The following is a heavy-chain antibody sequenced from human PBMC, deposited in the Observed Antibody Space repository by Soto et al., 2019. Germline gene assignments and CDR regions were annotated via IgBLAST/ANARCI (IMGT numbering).Heavy chain of an antibody. Sequence: GGSLRLSCAASGFTFSSYGMHWVRQAPGKGLEWVAIIWHDGNNKYYADSVRGRSIISRDNSKNRLYLQMNSLRAEDTAVYYCASDLVGASDSYGLDVWGQGTPVTAP. D-gene: IGHD1-26*01. CDR1: GFTFSSYG. V-gene: IGHV3-33*01. CDR3: ASDLVGASDSYGLDV. J-gene: IGHJ6*02. CDR2: IWHDGNNK.